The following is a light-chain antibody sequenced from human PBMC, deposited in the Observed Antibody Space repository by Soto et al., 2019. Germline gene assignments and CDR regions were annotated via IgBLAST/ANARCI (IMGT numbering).Light chain of an antibody. CDR2: GGS. CDR3: QVWDSSTDHAV. V-gene: IGLV3-21*02. CDR1: NIGSKS. Sequence: SYELTQPPSGSVAPGQTARITCGENNIGSKSVHWYKQKAGQAPVLVIYGGSDRPSGIPERFSGSNSGNTATLTISRVEAGDEADYYCQVWDSSTDHAVFGGGTQLTVL. J-gene: IGLJ7*01.